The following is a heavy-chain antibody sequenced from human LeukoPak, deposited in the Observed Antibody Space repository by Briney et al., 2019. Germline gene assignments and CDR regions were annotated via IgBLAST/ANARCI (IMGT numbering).Heavy chain of an antibody. D-gene: IGHD3-10*01. CDR1: GYTFSNHW. CDR3: ARHMVRGVMVDY. Sequence: GESLKISCKGSGYTFSNHWIGWVRQMPGKGLEWMGIIFPADSDTRYSPSFQGQVTISADKSINTAYLQWSSLKASDTAMYYCARHMVRGVMVDYWGQGTLVTVSS. CDR2: IFPADSDT. V-gene: IGHV5-51*01. J-gene: IGHJ4*02.